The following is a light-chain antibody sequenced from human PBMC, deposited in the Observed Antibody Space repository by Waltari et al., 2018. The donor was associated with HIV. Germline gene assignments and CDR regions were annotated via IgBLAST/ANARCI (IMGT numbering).Light chain of an antibody. CDR2: YDG. CDR1: DIGTRS. V-gene: IGLV3-21*04. J-gene: IGLJ2*01. CDR3: QVWDAKTDVV. Sequence: SYVLTQTPSVSVAPGKTATLTCEGSDIGTRSEHWYGQKPGRAPVLVIYYDGERPSGIAGRFSGSNSGNTATLTISRVGVGDEADYYCQVWDAKTDVVFGTGTKLTVL.